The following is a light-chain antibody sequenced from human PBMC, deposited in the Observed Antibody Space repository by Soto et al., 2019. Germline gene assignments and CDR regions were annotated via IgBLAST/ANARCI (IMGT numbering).Light chain of an antibody. Sequence: EIVLTQSPATLSLSPGESATLSCRASQSINNYLAWYQHKPGQAPRLLIYDASHRATGIPARFSGSGSGTDFNLTISSLEPEDFAVYFCHQRSNWPPTFGPGTKVDIK. CDR1: QSINNY. CDR3: HQRSNWPPT. CDR2: DAS. J-gene: IGKJ3*01. V-gene: IGKV3-11*01.